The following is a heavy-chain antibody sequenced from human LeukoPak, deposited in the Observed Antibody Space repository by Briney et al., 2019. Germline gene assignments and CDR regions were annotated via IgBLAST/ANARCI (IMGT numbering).Heavy chain of an antibody. CDR1: GFTFSSYW. CDR3: AKWGDYDILTGYYVSDF. D-gene: IGHD3-9*01. Sequence: GGFLRLSCAASGFTFSSYWMSWVRQAPGKGLEWVSAITGSGDTTYYADSVKGRFTISRDNSKNTLYVEMNTLRAEDTAVYYCAKWGDYDILTGYYVSDFWGQGTLVTVSS. J-gene: IGHJ4*02. CDR2: ITGSGDTT. V-gene: IGHV3-23*01.